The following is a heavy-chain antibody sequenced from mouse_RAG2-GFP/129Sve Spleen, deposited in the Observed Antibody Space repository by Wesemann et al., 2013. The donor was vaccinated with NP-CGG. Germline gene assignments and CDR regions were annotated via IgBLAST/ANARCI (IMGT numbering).Heavy chain of an antibody. CDR2: INTYTGEP. CDR1: GYTFTNYG. J-gene: IGHJ2*01. CDR3: ARRAYYRYDDY. Sequence: QIQLVQSGPELKKPGETVKISCKASGYTFTNYGMNWVKQAPGKGLKWMGWINTYTGEPTYADDFKGRFAFSLETSASTAYLQINNLKNEDTATYFCARRAYYRYDDYWGQGTTLTVSS. D-gene: IGHD2-14*01. V-gene: IGHV9-3-1*01.